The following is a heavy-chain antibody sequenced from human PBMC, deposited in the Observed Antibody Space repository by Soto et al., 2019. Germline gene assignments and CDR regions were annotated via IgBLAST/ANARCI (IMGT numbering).Heavy chain of an antibody. CDR2: IYRGGIT. J-gene: IGHJ5*02. D-gene: IGHD5-18*01. V-gene: IGHV4-30-4*01. Sequence: SETLSLTCTVSGASISSGDCFWSWILQPPGTGLEWIGYIYRGGITYNNPSLRSRFTISADTSRNQFSLKLTSATAADTSIYYCARGAVLPPNTPIRGCFDPWGLGTLVTVSS. CDR1: GASISSGDCF. CDR3: ARGAVLPPNTPIRGCFDP.